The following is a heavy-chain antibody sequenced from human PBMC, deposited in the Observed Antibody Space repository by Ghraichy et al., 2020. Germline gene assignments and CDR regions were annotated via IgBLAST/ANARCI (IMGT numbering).Heavy chain of an antibody. Sequence: SVKVSCKASGGTFSSYAISWVRQAPGQGLEWMGGIIPIFGTANYAQKFQGRVTITADESTSTAYMELSSLRSEDTAVYYCARAMGRGSGSYYRYYYYGMDVWGQGTTVTVSS. CDR2: IIPIFGTA. J-gene: IGHJ6*02. V-gene: IGHV1-69*13. D-gene: IGHD3-10*01. CDR1: GGTFSSYA. CDR3: ARAMGRGSGSYYRYYYYGMDV.